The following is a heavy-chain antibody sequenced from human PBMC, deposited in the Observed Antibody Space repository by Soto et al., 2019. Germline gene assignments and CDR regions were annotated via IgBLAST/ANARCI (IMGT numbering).Heavy chain of an antibody. V-gene: IGHV3-23*01. CDR2: ISGSGGNT. CDR3: ARGCAGSRYSFDY. D-gene: IGHD1-26*01. J-gene: IGHJ4*02. CDR1: GFTLSSCS. Sequence: VQLLESGGGLVQPGGSLRLSCAASGFTLSSCSMSWVRQAPGKGLEWVSTISGSGGNTYYADSVKGRFTISRDNSKDTLYLQMNSLRAEDTAVYYCARGCAGSRYSFDYWGQGTLVTVSS.